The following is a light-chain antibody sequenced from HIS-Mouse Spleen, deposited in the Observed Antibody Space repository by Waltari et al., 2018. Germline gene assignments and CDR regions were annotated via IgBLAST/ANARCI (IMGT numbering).Light chain of an antibody. CDR2: EVS. CDR3: SSYAGSNNSLYV. CDR1: TSDVGGYNY. Sequence: QSALTHPPPASGSPGQSAPLPCPGTTSDVGGYNYVSCYQQHPGKAPKLMIYEVSKRPSGVPDRFSGSKSGNTASLTVSGLQAEDEADYYCSSYAGSNNSLYVFGTGTKVTVL. J-gene: IGLJ1*01. V-gene: IGLV2-8*01.